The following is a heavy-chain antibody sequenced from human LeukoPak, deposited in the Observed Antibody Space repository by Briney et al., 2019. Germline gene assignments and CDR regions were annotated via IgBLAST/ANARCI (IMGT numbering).Heavy chain of an antibody. J-gene: IGHJ4*02. CDR3: ARRYVWGSDRLCYFDY. D-gene: IGHD3-16*02. Sequence: SETLSLTCAVCGGSFSGYYWIWIRQPPGKGLEWIGEINYSGSTNYNPSLKSRVTISVDTSKNHFSLKLNSATAADPALFFFARRYVWGSDRLCYFDYWGQGTLVTVSS. CDR2: INYSGST. CDR1: GGSFSGYY. V-gene: IGHV4-34*01.